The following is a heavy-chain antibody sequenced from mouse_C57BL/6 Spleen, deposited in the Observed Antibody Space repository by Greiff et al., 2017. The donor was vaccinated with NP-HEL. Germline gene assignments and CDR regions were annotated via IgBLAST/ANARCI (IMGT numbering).Heavy chain of an antibody. D-gene: IGHD1-1*01. CDR1: GYTFTSYW. Sequence: QVQLQQPGAELVRPGSSVKLSCKASGYTFTSYWMHWVKQRPIQGLEWIGNIDPSDSETHYNQKFKDKATLTVDKSSSTAYMQLSSLTSEDSAVYYCARSHITTVVGNYYAMDYWGQGTSVTVSS. V-gene: IGHV1-52*01. CDR2: IDPSDSET. J-gene: IGHJ4*01. CDR3: ARSHITTVVGNYYAMDY.